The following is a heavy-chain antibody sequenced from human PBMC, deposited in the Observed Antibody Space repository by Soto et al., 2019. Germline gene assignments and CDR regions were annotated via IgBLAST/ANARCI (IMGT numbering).Heavy chain of an antibody. Sequence: SETLSLTCTVSGGSINTYYWSWIRQPPGKGLEWVGYIYYSGTTYYNPSLKSRISVSIDKSKNQFSLKLSSVTAADTAVYYCARVFSGGGDYYYYGMDLWGQGSTVTVSS. CDR3: ARVFSGGGDYYYYGMDL. CDR2: IYYSGTT. CDR1: GGSINTYY. J-gene: IGHJ6*02. D-gene: IGHD6-19*01. V-gene: IGHV4-59*01.